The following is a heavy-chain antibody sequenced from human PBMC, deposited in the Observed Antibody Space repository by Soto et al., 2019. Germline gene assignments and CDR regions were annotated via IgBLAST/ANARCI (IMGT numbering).Heavy chain of an antibody. V-gene: IGHV3-13*01. Sequence: PGGSLRLSCVASGFTFSSYDMHWVRQATGKGLEWVSAIGTAGDTFYPGSVKGRFTISRENAKNSLYLQMNSLIAEDTAVYYCTRDPRNKGLDPWGQGTMVTVSS. CDR2: IGTAGDT. CDR3: TRDPRNKGLDP. CDR1: GFTFSSYD. J-gene: IGHJ5*02.